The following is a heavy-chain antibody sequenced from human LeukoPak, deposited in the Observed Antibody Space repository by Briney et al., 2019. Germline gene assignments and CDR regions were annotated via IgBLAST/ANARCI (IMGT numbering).Heavy chain of an antibody. CDR1: GVSIYDSY. Sequence: SETLSLTCTVTGVSIYDSYWSWIRQPPGKGLEWIGYIYYTGVNNYNPSLKGRVSTSMDTSKSQFSLKLTSVTAADTAVYYCATIPPSDIDAWGQGTMVIVSS. CDR3: ATIPPSDIDA. CDR2: IYYTGVN. D-gene: IGHD6-6*01. V-gene: IGHV4-59*01. J-gene: IGHJ3*01.